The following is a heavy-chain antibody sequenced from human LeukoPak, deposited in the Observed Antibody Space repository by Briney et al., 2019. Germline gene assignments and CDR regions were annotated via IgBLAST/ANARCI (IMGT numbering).Heavy chain of an antibody. Sequence: GGSLRLSCAASGFTFIHFGMHWVRLAPGRGLEWVAFIAYDGSVKYYADSVKGRFIISRDNSKSTLDLEMNTMKTEGTAVYYCAKDGPAPSMTTVTSDYWGQGTLVTVSS. J-gene: IGHJ4*02. CDR2: IAYDGSVK. CDR1: GFTFIHFG. D-gene: IGHD4-17*01. CDR3: AKDGPAPSMTTVTSDY. V-gene: IGHV3-30*02.